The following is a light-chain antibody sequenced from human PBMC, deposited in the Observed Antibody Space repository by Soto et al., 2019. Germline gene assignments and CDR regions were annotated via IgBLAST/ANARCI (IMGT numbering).Light chain of an antibody. CDR2: SNN. V-gene: IGLV1-44*01. CDR1: SSNIGSNT. Sequence: QSVLTQPPSASETPGQRVTISCSGSSSNIGSNTVNWYQQLPGTAPKLLIYSNNQRPSGVPDRFSGSRSGTSASLAISGLQSEDEADYYCAAWDDSLNGWVFGRGTKLTVL. J-gene: IGLJ3*02. CDR3: AAWDDSLNGWV.